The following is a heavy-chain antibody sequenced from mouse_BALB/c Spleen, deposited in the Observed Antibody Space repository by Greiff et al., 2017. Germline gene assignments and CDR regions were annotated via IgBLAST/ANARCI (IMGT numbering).Heavy chain of an antibody. CDR3: TRDDYRYDAMDY. Sequence: EVKLMESGGGLVQPGGSMKLSCVASGFTFSNYWMNWVRQSPEKGLEWVAEIRLKSNNYATHYAESVKGRFTISRDDSKSSVYLQMNNLRAEDTGIYYCTRDDYRYDAMDYWGQGTSVTVSS. D-gene: IGHD2-14*01. CDR1: GFTFSNYW. V-gene: IGHV6-6*02. CDR2: IRLKSNNYAT. J-gene: IGHJ4*01.